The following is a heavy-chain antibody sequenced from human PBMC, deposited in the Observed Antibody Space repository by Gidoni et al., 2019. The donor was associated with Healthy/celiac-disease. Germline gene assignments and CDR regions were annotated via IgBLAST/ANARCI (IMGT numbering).Heavy chain of an antibody. CDR1: AGSLSRGGYY. D-gene: IGHD3-3*01. V-gene: IGHV4-31*03. J-gene: IGHJ5*02. Sequence: QVQLQESGSGLVKPSQTLSPPCTVSAGSLSRGGYYCNWIRQHPGKGLEGIGYIYYSGSTPYNPSLKSRVTISVDTSKNQFSLKLSSVTAADTAVYDCARVEGDVWSAGVFDPWGQGTLVTVSS. CDR2: IYYSGST. CDR3: ARVEGDVWSAGVFDP.